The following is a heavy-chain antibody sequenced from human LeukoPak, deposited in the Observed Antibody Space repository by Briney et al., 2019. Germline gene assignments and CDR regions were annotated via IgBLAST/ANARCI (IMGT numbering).Heavy chain of an antibody. J-gene: IGHJ6*03. CDR3: ARDLGLRFLEWYGVGYMDV. V-gene: IGHV3-64*01. CDR1: GFTFSSYA. CDR2: ISSNGGST. Sequence: GSLRLSCAASGFTFSSYAMHWVRQAPGKGLEYVSGISSNGGSTYYANSVKGRFTISRDNSKNTLYLQMGSLRAEDMAVYYCARDLGLRFLEWYGVGYMDVWGKGTTVTVSS. D-gene: IGHD3-3*01.